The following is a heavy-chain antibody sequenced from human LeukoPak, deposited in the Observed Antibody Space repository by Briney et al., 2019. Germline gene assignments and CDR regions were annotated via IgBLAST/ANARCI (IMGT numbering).Heavy chain of an antibody. V-gene: IGHV3-30*18. CDR2: ISYDGSNK. CDR1: GFTFSSYG. CDR3: AKFSPTPLLNYYYYGMDV. J-gene: IGHJ6*02. Sequence: GGSLRLSCAASGFTFSSYGMHWVRQAPGKGLEWVAVISYDGSNKYYADSVKGRFTISRDNSKNTLYLQMNSLRAEDTAVYYCAKFSPTPLLNYYYYGMDVWGQGTTVTVSS.